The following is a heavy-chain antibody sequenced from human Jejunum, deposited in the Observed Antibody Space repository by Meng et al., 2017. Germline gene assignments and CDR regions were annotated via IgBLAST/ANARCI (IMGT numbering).Heavy chain of an antibody. Sequence: GGSLRLSCAASGLIFSANWMHWVRQAPGKGLMWVSRIKSDGNSITYAESVKGRFTISRDNAKNSLYLQMNSLRAEDTAVYYCARDGYSYGYGVDYWGQGTLVTVSS. V-gene: IGHV3-74*03. CDR3: ARDGYSYGYGVDY. CDR2: IKSDGNSI. J-gene: IGHJ4*02. D-gene: IGHD5-18*01. CDR1: GLIFSANW.